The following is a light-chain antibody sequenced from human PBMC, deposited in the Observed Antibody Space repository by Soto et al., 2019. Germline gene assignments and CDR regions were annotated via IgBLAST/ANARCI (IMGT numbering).Light chain of an antibody. CDR3: QKYDSALKT. J-gene: IGKJ1*01. Sequence: DLQMTQSPSSLSASVGDRVTITCRASQGISNYLAWYQQKPGKVPKLLIYAASTLQSGVPSRFGGSGSGTDFTLTISSLQPEDVATYYCQKYDSALKTFGQGTKVDIK. V-gene: IGKV1-27*01. CDR2: AAS. CDR1: QGISNY.